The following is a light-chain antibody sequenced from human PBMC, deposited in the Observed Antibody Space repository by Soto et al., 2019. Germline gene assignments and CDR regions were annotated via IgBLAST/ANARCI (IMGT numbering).Light chain of an antibody. J-gene: IGLJ2*01. V-gene: IGLV1-47*02. CDR1: SSNIGSNY. CDR3: AAWDDSLSAVV. Sequence: QSVLTQPPSASGTPGQRVTISCSGSSSNIGSNYVYWYQQLPGSAPKLLIYSNDQRPSGVPDRFSASKSGTAASLAISGLRSEDEADYHCAAWDDSLSAVVFGGGTKLTVL. CDR2: SND.